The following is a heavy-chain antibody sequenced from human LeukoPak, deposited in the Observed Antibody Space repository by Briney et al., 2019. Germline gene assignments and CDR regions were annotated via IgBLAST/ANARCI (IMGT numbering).Heavy chain of an antibody. J-gene: IGHJ4*02. Sequence: GGSLRLSCAASGFTFSSYGMHWVRQAPGKGLEWVSTISGSGGSTYYADSVKGRFTISRDNSKNTLYLQMNSLRAEDTAVYYCANSPDGAFDYWGQGTLVTVSS. CDR2: ISGSGGST. V-gene: IGHV3-23*01. CDR1: GFTFSSYG. CDR3: ANSPDGAFDY.